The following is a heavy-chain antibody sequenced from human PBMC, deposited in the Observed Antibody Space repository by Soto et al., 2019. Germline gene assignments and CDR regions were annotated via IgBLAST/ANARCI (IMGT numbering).Heavy chain of an antibody. J-gene: IGHJ6*02. CDR3: ARVSNGMDV. Sequence: EVQLVESGGDLVQPGGSLRLSCAASGFTFSTYSMNWVRQAPGKGLEWVSYIGTSSSAIYYADSVKDRFTISRDNAKNSLYLQMNSLRAEDTAVYYCARVSNGMDVWGQRTTVTVSS. V-gene: IGHV3-48*01. CDR1: GFTFSTYS. D-gene: IGHD4-4*01. CDR2: IGTSSSAI.